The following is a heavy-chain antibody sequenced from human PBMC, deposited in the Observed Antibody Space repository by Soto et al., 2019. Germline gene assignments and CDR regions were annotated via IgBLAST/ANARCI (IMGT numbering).Heavy chain of an antibody. D-gene: IGHD2-21*02. V-gene: IGHV3-74*01. CDR1: GFTFNYYW. CDR3: ARGGDPDY. Sequence: EVQLVESGGGLVQPGGSLRLSCVASGFTFNYYWMHWVRQAPGKGLVWVSRIQSDGSSPDYVDSVKGRFTISRDNAKNTLYLQMSNLRAEDTGVYYCARGGDPDYWGQGTLVTVSS. J-gene: IGHJ4*02. CDR2: IQSDGSSP.